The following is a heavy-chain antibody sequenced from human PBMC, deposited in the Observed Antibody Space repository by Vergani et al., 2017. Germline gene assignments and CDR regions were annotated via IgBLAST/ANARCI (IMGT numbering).Heavy chain of an antibody. Sequence: QVQLVESGGGVVQPGRSLRLSCAASGFTFSSYGMHWVRQAPGKGLEWVAVIWYDGSNKYYADSVKGRFTISRDNSKNMLYLQMNSRRAEDRAVYYCARGGSLPDDYYYYMDVWGKGTTVTVSS. CDR1: GFTFSSYG. CDR3: ARGGSLPDDYYYYMDV. CDR2: IWYDGSNK. J-gene: IGHJ6*03. D-gene: IGHD1-14*01. V-gene: IGHV3-33*01.